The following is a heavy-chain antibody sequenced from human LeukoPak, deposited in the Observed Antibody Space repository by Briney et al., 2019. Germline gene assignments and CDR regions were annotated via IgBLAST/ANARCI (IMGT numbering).Heavy chain of an antibody. J-gene: IGHJ6*03. Sequence: PGGSLRLSCAASGFTFSSHWMHWVRQAPGKGLVWVSRINSDGSSTIYADSVKGRFTISRDNAKNTLYLQMNSLRAEDTAVYYCASLMTTATYYYYYYMDVWGKGTTVTVSS. V-gene: IGHV3-74*01. CDR2: INSDGSST. CDR3: ASLMTTATYYYYYYMDV. D-gene: IGHD4-11*01. CDR1: GFTFSSHW.